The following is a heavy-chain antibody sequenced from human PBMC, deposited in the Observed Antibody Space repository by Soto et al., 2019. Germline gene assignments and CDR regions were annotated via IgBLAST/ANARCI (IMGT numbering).Heavy chain of an antibody. CDR2: ISAYNGNT. D-gene: IGHD3-16*01. V-gene: IGHV1-18*01. CDR3: ARDLRLENGY. Sequence: GVSVKPSSKASGYRFTSNGISWVRQAPGQGLEWMGWISAYNGNTNYAQKLQGRVTMTTDTSTSTAYMELRSLRSDDTAVYYCARDLRLENGYWGQGTLVTVSS. CDR1: GYRFTSNG. J-gene: IGHJ4*02.